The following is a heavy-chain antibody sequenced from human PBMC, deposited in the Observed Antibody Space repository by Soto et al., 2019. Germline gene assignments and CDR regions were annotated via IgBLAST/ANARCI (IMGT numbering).Heavy chain of an antibody. Sequence: SETLSLTCTVSGGSISSYYWSWIRQPPGKGLEWIGYIYYSGSTNYNPSLKSRVTISVDTSKNQFSMKLSSVTAADTAVYYCARGRYGSRSYYAYNWFDPWGPGTLVTVSS. D-gene: IGHD3-10*01. CDR1: GGSISSYY. V-gene: IGHV4-59*01. J-gene: IGHJ5*02. CDR3: ARGRYGSRSYYAYNWFDP. CDR2: IYYSGST.